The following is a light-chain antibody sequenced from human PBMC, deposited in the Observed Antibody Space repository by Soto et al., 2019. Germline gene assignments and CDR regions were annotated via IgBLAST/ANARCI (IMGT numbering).Light chain of an antibody. Sequence: DIQMTQYPSSLSASVGDRVTITGQASQDISNYLNWYQQKPGKAPKLLIYDASNLETGVPSRFSGSGSGTDFTFTISSLQPEDIATYYCQQYDNLPLTFGGGSKVDVK. CDR3: QQYDNLPLT. CDR1: QDISNY. V-gene: IGKV1-33*01. J-gene: IGKJ4*01. CDR2: DAS.